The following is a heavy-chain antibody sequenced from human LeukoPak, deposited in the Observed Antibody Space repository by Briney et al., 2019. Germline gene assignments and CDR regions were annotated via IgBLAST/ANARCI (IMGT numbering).Heavy chain of an antibody. CDR1: GYSFTSYW. CDR2: IYPGDPET. J-gene: IGHJ4*02. CDR3: ARRRDLYSGSYYPFDY. D-gene: IGHD1-26*01. V-gene: IGHV5-51*01. Sequence: GESLKISCKGSGYSFTSYWIGWVRQMPGKGLEWMGIIYPGDPETRYSPSFQGQVTISADKSISTAYLQWSSLKASDTAMYYCARRRDLYSGSYYPFDYWGQGTLVTVSS.